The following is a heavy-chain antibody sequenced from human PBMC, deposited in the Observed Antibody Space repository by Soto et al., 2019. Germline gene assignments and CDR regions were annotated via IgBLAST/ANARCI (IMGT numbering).Heavy chain of an antibody. J-gene: IGHJ4*02. V-gene: IGHV3-23*01. CDR2: ISGSGVSA. CDR1: GFMFRSYA. CDR3: VKVRGGFYTYYFDY. Sequence: EVQLLESGGGLEQPGGSLRLSCAAAGFMFRSYAMNWVRQAPGKGLEWVSGISGSGVSAYYADSVKGRFSISRDNSKNTLYLQMNSLRAEDTAIYYCVKVRGGFYTYYFDYWGQGTLVTVSS. D-gene: IGHD3-10*01.